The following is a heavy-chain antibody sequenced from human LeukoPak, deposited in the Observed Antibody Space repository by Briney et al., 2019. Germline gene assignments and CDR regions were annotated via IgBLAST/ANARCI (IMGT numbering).Heavy chain of an antibody. CDR2: IYHTGST. CDR1: GRPINSDH. D-gene: IGHD3-10*01. V-gene: IGHV4-59*07. CDR3: ARVKAIRIRGVLISDYFDY. Sequence: SDPVSLTCTVWGRPINSDHGMCPRQPRGKGLEGSGHIYHTGSTGSYNHSLKSRITISVDTSKNQFSLNLSSATAADTAVYYCARVKAIRIRGVLISDYFDYWGQGTLVTVSS. J-gene: IGHJ4*02.